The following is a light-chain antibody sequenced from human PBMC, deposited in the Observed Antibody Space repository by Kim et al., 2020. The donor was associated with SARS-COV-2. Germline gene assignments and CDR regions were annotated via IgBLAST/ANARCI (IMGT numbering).Light chain of an antibody. Sequence: GQRVTISCSGSSSNIGSNTANWYQQLPGTAPKLLIYSNDQRPSGVPDRFSGSKSGTSASLAISGLQSEDEADYYCAAWDDSLNGWVFGGGTQLTVL. CDR2: SND. CDR1: SSNIGSNT. CDR3: AAWDDSLNGWV. V-gene: IGLV1-44*01. J-gene: IGLJ3*02.